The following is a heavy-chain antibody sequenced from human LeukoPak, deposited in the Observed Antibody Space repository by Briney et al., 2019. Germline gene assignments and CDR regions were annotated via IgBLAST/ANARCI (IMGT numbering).Heavy chain of an antibody. D-gene: IGHD4-23*01. CDR2: IFPGDSDT. CDR3: ARPDSGGY. J-gene: IGHJ4*02. V-gene: IGHV5-51*01. CDR1: GYTFSTYW. Sequence: RESLKVSCKASGYTFSTYWIGWVRQMPGKGLEWMGIIFPGDSDTRYSPSFQGQVTISADKSITTAYLQWSSLKASDTAIYYCARPDSGGYWGQGTLVTVSS.